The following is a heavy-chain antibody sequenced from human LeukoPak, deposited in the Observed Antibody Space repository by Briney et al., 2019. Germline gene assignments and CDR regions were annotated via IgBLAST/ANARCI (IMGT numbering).Heavy chain of an antibody. V-gene: IGHV1-8*02. Sequence: GPVKVSCKASGYTFTSYGINWVRQATGQGLEWMGWMNPNSGNTGYAQKFQGRVTMTRNTSISTAYMELSSLRSEDTAVYYCARETSGSYPDYWGQGTLVTVSS. CDR3: ARETSGSYPDY. J-gene: IGHJ4*02. CDR1: GYTFTSYG. CDR2: MNPNSGNT. D-gene: IGHD1-26*01.